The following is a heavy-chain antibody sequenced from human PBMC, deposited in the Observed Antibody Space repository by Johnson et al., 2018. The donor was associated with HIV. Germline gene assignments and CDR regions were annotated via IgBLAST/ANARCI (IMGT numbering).Heavy chain of an antibody. CDR2: INWNGGRT. CDR3: AKAEMTTVSRGAFDI. CDR1: GFTVSSNY. Sequence: VQLVESGGGLVQPGGSLRLSCAASGFTVSSNYMSWVRQAPGKGLEWVSGINWNGGRTGYADFVKGRVTIPRDNSKNTRDLQMNSLRAEDTTVYYCAKAEMTTVSRGAFDIWGQGTMVTVSS. D-gene: IGHD4-17*01. V-gene: IGHV3-66*02. J-gene: IGHJ3*02.